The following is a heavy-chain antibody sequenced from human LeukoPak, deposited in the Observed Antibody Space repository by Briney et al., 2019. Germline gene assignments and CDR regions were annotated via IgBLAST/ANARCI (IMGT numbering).Heavy chain of an antibody. V-gene: IGHV1-2*02. CDR2: INPNSGGT. D-gene: IGHD6-13*01. J-gene: IGHJ5*02. CDR3: ARRKRIAAAGGWFDP. Sequence: ASVKVSCKASGYTFTGYYMHWVQQAPGQGLEWMGWINPNSGGTNYAQKFQGRVTMTRDTSISTAYMELSRLRSDDTAVYYCARRKRIAAAGGWFDPWGQGTLVTVSS. CDR1: GYTFTGYY.